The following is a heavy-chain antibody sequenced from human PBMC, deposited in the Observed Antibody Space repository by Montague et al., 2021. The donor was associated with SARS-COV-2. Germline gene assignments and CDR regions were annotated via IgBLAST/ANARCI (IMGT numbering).Heavy chain of an antibody. J-gene: IGHJ6*02. CDR3: AGDTRPNFAYYDILAGDYYYYGIDV. CDR2: ISTSGNT. CDR1: GGSINSGSYY. D-gene: IGHD3-9*01. Sequence: TLSLTSTVSGGSINSGSYYWGWIRQAAGKGLEWIGRISTSGNTKYNTSPKSRVTISVDTSQNQFSLKMYSVTAADTAVYYCAGDTRPNFAYYDILAGDYYYYGIDVWGQGTTVTVSS. V-gene: IGHV4-61*02.